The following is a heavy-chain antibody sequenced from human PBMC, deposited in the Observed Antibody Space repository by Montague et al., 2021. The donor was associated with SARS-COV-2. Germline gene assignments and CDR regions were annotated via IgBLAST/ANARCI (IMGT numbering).Heavy chain of an antibody. D-gene: IGHD1-26*01. CDR3: ARGLMSGSYYLGLDC. J-gene: IGHJ4*02. V-gene: IGHV4-34*01. Sequence: SETLSLTCAVYGGSFNNKYWTWIRQPPGKGLEWIGEINHTGSTNYKPSLKRRVTISVDTSKNQFSLKVSTVTAADTAVYYCARGLMSGSYYLGLDCWGQGTLVTVSS. CDR2: INHTGST. CDR1: GGSFNNKY.